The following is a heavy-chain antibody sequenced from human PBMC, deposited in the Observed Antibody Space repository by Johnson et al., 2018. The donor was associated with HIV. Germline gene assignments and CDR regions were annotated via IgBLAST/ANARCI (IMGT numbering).Heavy chain of an antibody. Sequence: GGSLRLSCAASGFTFSDYYMNWIRQAPGKGLEWVSYISSTGSSIKYVDSVKGRFTISRDNPKNSLYLQMNSLRAEDTAVYYCAREMAWEDAFDVWGQGTMVTVSS. CDR1: GFTFSDYY. CDR2: ISSTGSSI. CDR3: AREMAWEDAFDV. D-gene: IGHD5-24*01. V-gene: IGHV3-11*04. J-gene: IGHJ3*01.